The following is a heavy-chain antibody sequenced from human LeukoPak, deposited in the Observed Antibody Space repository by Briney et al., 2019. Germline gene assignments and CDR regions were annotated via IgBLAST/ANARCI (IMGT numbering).Heavy chain of an antibody. CDR3: ARHGTPSRITIFGVVRYYFDY. CDR2: IYYSGST. D-gene: IGHD3-3*01. V-gene: IGHV4-39*01. Sequence: SETLSLTCTVSGGSISSSSYYWGWIRQPPGKGLEWIWSIYYSGSTYYNPSLKSRVTISVDTSKNQFSLKLSSVTAADTAVYYCARHGTPSRITIFGVVRYYFDYWGQGTLVTVSS. J-gene: IGHJ4*02. CDR1: GGSISSSSYY.